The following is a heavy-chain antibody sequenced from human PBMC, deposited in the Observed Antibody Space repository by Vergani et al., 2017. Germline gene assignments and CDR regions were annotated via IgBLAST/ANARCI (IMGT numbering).Heavy chain of an antibody. V-gene: IGHV3-23*01. CDR3: AEGRSRETSCYRY. CDR1: GFTFSSYA. J-gene: IGHJ4*02. Sequence: EVQLLESGGGLVQPGGSLRLSCAASGFTFSSYAMSWVRQAPGKGLEWVSAISVSGGSTYYADSVQGRFTISGDNSKNTLYLQTNSLRAEDTAVYYCAEGRSRETSCYRYWGQGTLVTVSS. CDR2: ISVSGGST. D-gene: IGHD2-2*02.